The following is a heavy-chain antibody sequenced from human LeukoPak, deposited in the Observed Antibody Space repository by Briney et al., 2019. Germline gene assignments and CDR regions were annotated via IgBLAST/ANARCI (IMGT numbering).Heavy chain of an antibody. D-gene: IGHD3-10*01. CDR2: ITSDGST. Sequence: PGRSVRLSCAASGFTFSSYWMHWVRQAPGKGLVWVSRITSDGSTTYGDSVKGRFTISRDNAKNTLYMQMNSLRAEDTGVYYCARAGDYGSGSCAFDMWGQGTMVTVYS. J-gene: IGHJ3*02. CDR3: ARAGDYGSGSCAFDM. V-gene: IGHV3-74*01. CDR1: GFTFSSYW.